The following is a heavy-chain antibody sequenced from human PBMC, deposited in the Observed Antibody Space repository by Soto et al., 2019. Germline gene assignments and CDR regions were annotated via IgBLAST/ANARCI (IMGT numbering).Heavy chain of an antibody. J-gene: IGHJ3*02. CDR2: IDTYGSAT. CDR3: VRVLKSIGWDNDVFDI. CDR1: GFSLSAYW. V-gene: IGHV3-74*01. D-gene: IGHD6-19*01. Sequence: PGGSLRLSCAASGFSLSAYWMHWVRQAPGKGLVWVSRIDTYGSATKYADSVEGRFTIAKDNAANTLYLQMNNLRVEDTAVYYCVRVLKSIGWDNDVFDIWGQGTMVTVSS.